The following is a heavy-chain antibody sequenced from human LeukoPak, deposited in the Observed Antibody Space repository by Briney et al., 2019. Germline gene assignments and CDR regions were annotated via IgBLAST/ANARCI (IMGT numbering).Heavy chain of an antibody. Sequence: PSETLSLTCTVSGGSISSGTYYWSWIRQPAGKGLEWIGRIYTSGSTNYNPSLQSRVTISVDTSKNQFSLKLSSVTAADTAVYYCARHRSGWLQSSFDYWGQGTLVTVSS. CDR2: IYTSGST. CDR1: GGSISSGTYY. V-gene: IGHV4-61*02. CDR3: ARHRSGWLQSSFDY. D-gene: IGHD5-24*01. J-gene: IGHJ4*02.